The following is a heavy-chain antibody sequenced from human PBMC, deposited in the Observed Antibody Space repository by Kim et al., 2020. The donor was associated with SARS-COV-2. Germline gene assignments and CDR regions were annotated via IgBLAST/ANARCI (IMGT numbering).Heavy chain of an antibody. CDR1: GYTFTSYY. J-gene: IGHJ6*02. CDR2: INPSGGST. D-gene: IGHD6-19*01. CDR3: ARLAVAGTEAVPYYYYGMDV. Sequence: ASVKVSCKASGYTFTSYYMHWVRQAPGQGLEWMGIINPSGGSTSYAQKFQGRVTMTRDTSTSTVYMELSSLRSEDTAVYYCARLAVAGTEAVPYYYYGMDVWGQGTTVTVSS. V-gene: IGHV1-46*01.